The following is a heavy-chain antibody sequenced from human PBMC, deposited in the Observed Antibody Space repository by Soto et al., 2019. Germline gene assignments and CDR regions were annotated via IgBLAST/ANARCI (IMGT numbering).Heavy chain of an antibody. CDR3: AHISARGSRPSRWFDP. CDR1: GFSLSTSGVG. V-gene: IGHV2-5*02. D-gene: IGHD6-13*01. Sequence: QITLKESGPTLVKPTQTLTLTCTFSGFSLSTSGVGVGWIRQPPGRALECLALIYWDDDKRYSPPLKSRLTDTKGTARTRVVLTMTNMDPVDTATYYCAHISARGSRPSRWFDPWGQGTLVTVSS. J-gene: IGHJ5*02. CDR2: IYWDDDK.